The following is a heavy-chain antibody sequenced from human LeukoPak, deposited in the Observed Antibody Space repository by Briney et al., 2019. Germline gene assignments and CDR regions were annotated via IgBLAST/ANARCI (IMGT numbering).Heavy chain of an antibody. Sequence: GGSLRLSCAASGFTFDDYAMHWVRQAPGKGLEWVSGISWNSGSIGYADSVKGRLTISRDNAKNSLYLQMNSLRAEDTALYYCAKAYYYDSSGYPYFDYWGQGTLVTVSS. D-gene: IGHD3-22*01. CDR1: GFTFDDYA. CDR2: ISWNSGSI. CDR3: AKAYYYDSSGYPYFDY. J-gene: IGHJ4*02. V-gene: IGHV3-9*01.